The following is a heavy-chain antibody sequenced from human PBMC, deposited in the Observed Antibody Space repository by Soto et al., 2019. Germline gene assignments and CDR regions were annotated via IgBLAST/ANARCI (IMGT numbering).Heavy chain of an antibody. Sequence: LRLSCAASVFTFSSYGMHWVRQAPGKGLEWVAVISYDGSNRYYADSVKGRFTISRDNSKNTLYLQMNSLRAEDTAVYYCAKVRVRGANYYYYYGMDVWGQGTTVTVSS. CDR1: VFTFSSYG. CDR3: AKVRVRGANYYYYYGMDV. J-gene: IGHJ6*02. V-gene: IGHV3-30*18. CDR2: ISYDGSNR. D-gene: IGHD3-10*01.